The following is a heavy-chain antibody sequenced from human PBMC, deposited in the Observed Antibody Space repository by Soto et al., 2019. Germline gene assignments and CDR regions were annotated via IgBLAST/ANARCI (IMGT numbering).Heavy chain of an antibody. Sequence: EVQLVESGGGLVKPRGSLRLSCAASGFNFNSYTINWVRQAPGKRLEWLSSISSSGYIFSTDSVRGRFTISRDNAKNSVYLQINSLRAEDTAVYFCARDCSGGSCYPGMDVWGQGTTVIVSS. CDR1: GFNFNSYT. J-gene: IGHJ6*02. CDR3: ARDCSGGSCYPGMDV. D-gene: IGHD2-15*01. V-gene: IGHV3-21*01. CDR2: ISSSGYI.